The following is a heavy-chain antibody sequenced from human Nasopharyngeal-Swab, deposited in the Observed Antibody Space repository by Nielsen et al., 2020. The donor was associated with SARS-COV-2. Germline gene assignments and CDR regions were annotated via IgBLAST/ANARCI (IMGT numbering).Heavy chain of an antibody. J-gene: IGHJ4*02. Sequence: WIRQPPGKGLEWVGRIKSKTDGGTTDYAAPVKGRFTISRDDSKNTLYLQMNSLKTEDTAVYYCTTDLMYCSSTSCYSFDHWGQGTLGTVSS. CDR3: TTDLMYCSSTSCYSFDH. D-gene: IGHD2-2*01. CDR2: IKSKTDGGTT. V-gene: IGHV3-15*01.